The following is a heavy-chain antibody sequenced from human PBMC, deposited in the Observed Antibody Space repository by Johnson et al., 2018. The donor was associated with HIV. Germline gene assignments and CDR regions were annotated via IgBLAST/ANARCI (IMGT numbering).Heavy chain of an antibody. CDR1: GFTFSSYA. J-gene: IGHJ3*02. CDR3: AKDQYCTGGVCYSGAFDI. V-gene: IGHV3-30-3*01. Sequence: QVQLVESGGGVVQPGRSLRLSCAASGFTFSSYAIHWVRQAPGKGLEWVAVISYDGGNKYYVDSVKGRFTISRDNSKNTLYLQMNSLRAEDTAVYYCAKDQYCTGGVCYSGAFDIWGQGTMVTVSS. D-gene: IGHD2-8*02. CDR2: ISYDGGNK.